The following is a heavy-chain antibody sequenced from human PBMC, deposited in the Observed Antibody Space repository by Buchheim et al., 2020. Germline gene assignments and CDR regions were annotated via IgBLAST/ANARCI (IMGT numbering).Heavy chain of an antibody. CDR3: AKVMTGTNWFDP. CDR2: IYYGGST. D-gene: IGHD1-7*01. Sequence: QVQLQESGPGLVKSSQTLSLTCSVSGDSISSGGYYWSWIRQHPGKGLEWIGYIYYGGSTHYNPSLKSRVTISVDASKNQFSLKLSSVSAADTAVYYCAKVMTGTNWFDPWGQGTL. V-gene: IGHV4-31*03. CDR1: GDSISSGGYY. J-gene: IGHJ5*02.